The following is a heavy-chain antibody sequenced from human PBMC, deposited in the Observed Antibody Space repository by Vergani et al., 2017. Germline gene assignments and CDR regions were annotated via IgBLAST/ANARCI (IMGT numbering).Heavy chain of an antibody. D-gene: IGHD1-14*01. CDR2: IRSKNDGGTA. Sequence: EVQVVESGGGLIQPGGSLRLSCVVSGITFKNAWINWVRQAPGKGLEWIGRIRSKNDGGTADYAAPLKGRFTISRDDSKDSAFLLVNNLKTEDTAVYFWYTDYHDYWGQGTLVTVSS. CDR1: GITFKNAW. CDR3: YTDYHDY. J-gene: IGHJ4*02. V-gene: IGHV3-15*01.